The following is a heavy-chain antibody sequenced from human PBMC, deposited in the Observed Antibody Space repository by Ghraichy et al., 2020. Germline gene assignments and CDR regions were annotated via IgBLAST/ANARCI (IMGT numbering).Heavy chain of an antibody. CDR3: AREGVAAAGLIDY. Sequence: SETLSLTCTVSGGSISSYYWSWIRQPPGKGLEWIGYIYYSGSTNYNPSLKSRVTISVDTSKNQFSLKLSSVTAADTAVYYCAREGVAAAGLIDYWGQGTLVTVSS. D-gene: IGHD6-13*01. CDR1: GGSISSYY. J-gene: IGHJ4*02. CDR2: IYYSGST. V-gene: IGHV4-59*01.